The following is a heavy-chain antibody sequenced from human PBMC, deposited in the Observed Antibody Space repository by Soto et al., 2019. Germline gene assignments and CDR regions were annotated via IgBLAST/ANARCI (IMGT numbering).Heavy chain of an antibody. D-gene: IGHD1-1*01. CDR1: GGSVSSGSYY. CDR3: ARQGPPEGRTNYNWFDP. J-gene: IGHJ5*02. V-gene: IGHV4-61*01. Sequence: SETLSLTCTVSGGSVSSGSYYWSWIRQPPGKGLEWIGYIYYSGSTNYNPSLKSRVTISVDTSKNQFSLKLSSVTAADTAVYYCARQGPPEGRTNYNWFDPWGQGTLVTVSS. CDR2: IYYSGST.